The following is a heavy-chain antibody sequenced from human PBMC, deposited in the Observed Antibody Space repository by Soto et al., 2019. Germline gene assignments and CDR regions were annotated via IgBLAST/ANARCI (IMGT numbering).Heavy chain of an antibody. Sequence: SVKVSCRGSGFTSSSSAVHWVRQAPGQGLEWMGWVVPIFGTANYAQKFQGRVTMTADESTSTAYMELSSLRSEDTAVYYCAREGAAGSVFLDYWGQGTLVTVSA. CDR2: VVPIFGTA. V-gene: IGHV1-69*13. J-gene: IGHJ4*02. D-gene: IGHD6-13*01. CDR1: GFTSSSSA. CDR3: AREGAAGSVFLDY.